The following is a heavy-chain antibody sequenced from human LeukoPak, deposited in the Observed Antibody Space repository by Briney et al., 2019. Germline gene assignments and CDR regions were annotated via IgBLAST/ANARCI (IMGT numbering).Heavy chain of an antibody. D-gene: IGHD1-26*01. V-gene: IGHV3-7*01. CDR2: IKEDGSEE. CDR1: GFTFSSHW. J-gene: IGHJ4*02. Sequence: GGSLRLPCVASGFTFSSHWMSWVRQTPGKGLERVASIKEDGSEEYYVDSVRGRFTVSRDNAQNTLYLQMDSLRAEDTAVYYCARDRVGMTFWGQGALVTVSS. CDR3: ARDRVGMTF.